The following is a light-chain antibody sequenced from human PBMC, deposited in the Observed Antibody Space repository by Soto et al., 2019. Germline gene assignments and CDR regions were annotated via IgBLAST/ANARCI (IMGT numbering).Light chain of an antibody. CDR2: DVS. J-gene: IGLJ1*01. V-gene: IGLV2-14*01. CDR1: SRDVGGYNY. Sequence: QSVLTQPASVSGAPGQSINISFTGTSRDVGGYNYVSWYQQHPGQAPKLMIYDVSNRPSGVSNRFSGSKSGNTASLTISGLQAEDEADYYCSSYTSSSTLYVFGTGTKLTVL. CDR3: SSYTSSSTLYV.